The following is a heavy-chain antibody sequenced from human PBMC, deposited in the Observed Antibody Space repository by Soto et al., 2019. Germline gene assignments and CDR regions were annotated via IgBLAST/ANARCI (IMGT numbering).Heavy chain of an antibody. J-gene: IGHJ4*02. V-gene: IGHV3-23*01. CDR1: GFIFTNYA. CDR3: AKGTTYSLFGH. D-gene: IGHD5-12*01. Sequence: GGSLRLSCAASGFIFTNYAMSWVRQAPGKGLEWVSGISGSGGSTHYADSVKGRFTISRDNSKNRLYLQMNSLRAEDTAVYYCAKGTTYSLFGHWDQGTLVTVSS. CDR2: ISGSGGST.